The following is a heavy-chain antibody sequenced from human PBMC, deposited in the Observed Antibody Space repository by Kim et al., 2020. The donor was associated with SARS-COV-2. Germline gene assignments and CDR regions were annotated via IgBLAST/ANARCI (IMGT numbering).Heavy chain of an antibody. V-gene: IGHV3-30*02. D-gene: IGHD6-13*01. Sequence: GSNKYYADSVKGRFTISRDNSKNTLYLQMNSLRAEDTAVYYCAIPSGYSSWGQGTLVTVSS. CDR3: AIPSGYSS. J-gene: IGHJ4*02. CDR2: GSNK.